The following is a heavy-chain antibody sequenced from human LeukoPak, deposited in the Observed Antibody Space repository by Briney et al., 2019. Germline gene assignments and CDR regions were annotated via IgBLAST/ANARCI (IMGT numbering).Heavy chain of an antibody. CDR3: GRGAYSGYEFDC. D-gene: IGHD5-12*01. J-gene: IGHJ4*02. Sequence: GESLKISCRASGYSFSTSWIGRVRQMPGKGLEWMGVIYPGDSDTRYSPSFQGQVTFSADKSISTAYLQWSSLEASDTAMYFCGRGAYSGYEFDCWGQGTLVTVSS. CDR1: GYSFSTSW. CDR2: IYPGDSDT. V-gene: IGHV5-51*01.